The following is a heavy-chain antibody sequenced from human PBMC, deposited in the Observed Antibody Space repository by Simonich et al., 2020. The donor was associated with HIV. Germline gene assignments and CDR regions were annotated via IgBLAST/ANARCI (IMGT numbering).Heavy chain of an antibody. J-gene: IGHJ5*02. V-gene: IGHV5-51*03. D-gene: IGHD6-13*01. CDR1: GYSFTTYW. Sequence: EVQLVQSGAEVKKPGESLKISCKGSGYSFTTYWIGWVRQMPGKGLEGMGIIYPADSDTRYSPSFQGQVTSSADKSISTAYLQWSSLKASDTAMYYCARRVGSSWTGNWFDPWGQGTLVTVSS. CDR2: IYPADSDT. CDR3: ARRVGSSWTGNWFDP.